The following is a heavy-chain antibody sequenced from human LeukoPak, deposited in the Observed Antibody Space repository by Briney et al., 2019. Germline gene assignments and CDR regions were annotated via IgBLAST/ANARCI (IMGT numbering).Heavy chain of an antibody. CDR2: ISYDGSNK. CDR3: AKQRTRVYFDY. V-gene: IGHV3-30*18. J-gene: IGHJ4*02. Sequence: GGSLRLSCAASGFTFSSYGMHWVRQAPGKGLEWVAVISYDGSNKYYADSVKGRFTISRDNSKNTLYLQTNSLRAEDTAVYYCAKQRTRVYFDYWGQGTLVTVSS. D-gene: IGHD1-7*01. CDR1: GFTFSSYG.